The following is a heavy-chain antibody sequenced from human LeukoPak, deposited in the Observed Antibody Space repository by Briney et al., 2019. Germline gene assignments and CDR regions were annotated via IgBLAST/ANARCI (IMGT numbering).Heavy chain of an antibody. V-gene: IGHV3-23*01. CDR1: GFSFSSFW. J-gene: IGHJ4*02. D-gene: IGHD2-2*01. Sequence: GGSLRLSCAASGFSFSSFWMSWVRQAPGKGLEWVSAISGSGGSTYYADSVKGRFTISRDNSKNTLYLQMNSLRAEDTAVYYCAKDQDIVVVPAILDWGQGTLVTVSS. CDR3: AKDQDIVVVPAILD. CDR2: ISGSGGST.